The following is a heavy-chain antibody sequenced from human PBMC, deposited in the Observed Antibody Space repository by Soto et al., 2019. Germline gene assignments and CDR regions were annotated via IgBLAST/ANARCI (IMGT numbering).Heavy chain of an antibody. J-gene: IGHJ3*01. CDR2: LYSGAGT. CDR3: ARECGGDCTNAFDL. D-gene: IGHD2-21*01. CDR1: GFTVSSNY. V-gene: IGHV3-66*01. Sequence: QLVESGGGLVQPGGSLRLSCAASGFTVSSNYMNWVRQAPGKGLEWLSVLYSGAGTYYADSVKDRFTISSDNSKNTLYLQLNSLRAEDTAIYYCARECGGDCTNAFDLWGQGTMVTASP.